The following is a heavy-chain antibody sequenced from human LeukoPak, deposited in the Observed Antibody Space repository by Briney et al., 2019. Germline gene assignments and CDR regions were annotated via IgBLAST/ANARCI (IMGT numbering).Heavy chain of an antibody. Sequence: SVKVSCKASGGTFSSYAISWVRQAPGQGLEWMGRIIPILGIANYAQKFQGRVTITADKSTSTAYMELSSLRSEDTAVYYCARDSGIAADGDAFDIWGQGTVVTVSS. D-gene: IGHD6-13*01. CDR2: IIPILGIA. V-gene: IGHV1-69*04. J-gene: IGHJ3*02. CDR3: ARDSGIAADGDAFDI. CDR1: GGTFSSYA.